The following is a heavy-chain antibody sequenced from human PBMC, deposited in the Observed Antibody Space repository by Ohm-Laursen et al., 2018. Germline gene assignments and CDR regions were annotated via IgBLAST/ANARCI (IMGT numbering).Heavy chain of an antibody. J-gene: IGHJ4*02. D-gene: IGHD1-1*01. V-gene: IGHV1-2*02. Sequence: SSVKVSCKASGYTFSGYHMHWVRQAPGQGLEWMGWINPNNDDTNYAQKFQGRVTMTRDTSISTAYMELSRLRSDDTAVYYCARGGTQSFGYWGQGTLVTVSS. CDR2: INPNNDDT. CDR3: ARGGTQSFGY. CDR1: GYTFSGYH.